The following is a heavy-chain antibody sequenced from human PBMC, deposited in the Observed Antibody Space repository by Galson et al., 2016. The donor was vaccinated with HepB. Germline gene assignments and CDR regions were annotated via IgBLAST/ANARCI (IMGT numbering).Heavy chain of an antibody. CDR3: AKGGFRLLDT. CDR1: GFTFSSYP. D-gene: IGHD3-10*01. CDR2: IDSGGGGRT. Sequence: SLRLSCAASGFTFSSYPMTWVRQAPGRGLDRVSSIDSGGGGRTYYADSVKGRFIISRVNSNTALYLPMNSLRAEDTAVYYCAKGGFRLLDTWGQGTLVTVSS. V-gene: IGHV3-23*01. J-gene: IGHJ5*02.